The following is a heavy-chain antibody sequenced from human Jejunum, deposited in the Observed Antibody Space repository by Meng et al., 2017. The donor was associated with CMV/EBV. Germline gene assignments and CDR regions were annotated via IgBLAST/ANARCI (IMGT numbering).Heavy chain of an antibody. V-gene: IGHV3-74*01. D-gene: IGHD6-13*01. J-gene: IGHJ5*02. CDR3: VRVEEQLS. Sequence: VYSVGSGGGLAQPGGSLRLPCAASGFTFSSNWMHWVRQAPGKGLVWVSHINSDGTSTNYADSVKGRFTISRDNAKNTLYLQMSSLTADDTAVYYCVRVEEQLSWGQGSLVTVSS. CDR2: INSDGTST. CDR1: GFTFSSNW.